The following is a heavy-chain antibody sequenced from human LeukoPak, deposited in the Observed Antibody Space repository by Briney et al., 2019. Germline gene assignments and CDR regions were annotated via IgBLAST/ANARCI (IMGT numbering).Heavy chain of an antibody. J-gene: IGHJ6*02. CDR3: ARDSWDYDSSGYYRYYYYGMDV. CDR1: GYTFTGYY. CDR2: INPNSGGT. Sequence: ASVKVSCKASGYTFTGYYMHWVRQAPGQGLEWMGWINPNSGGTNYAQKFQGRVTMTRDTSISTAYMELSRLRSDDTAVYCCARDSWDYDSSGYYRYYYYGMDVWGQGTTVTVSS. V-gene: IGHV1-2*02. D-gene: IGHD3-22*01.